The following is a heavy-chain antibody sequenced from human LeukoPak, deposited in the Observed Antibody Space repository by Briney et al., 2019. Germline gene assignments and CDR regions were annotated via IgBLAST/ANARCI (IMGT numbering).Heavy chain of an antibody. Sequence: PSETLSLTCTVSGGSISSGDYYWSWIRQPPGKGLEWIGYIPYTGSAYYNPSLKSRITISVDTSKNQFSLKLSSVTAADTAVYYCARDHSGYGRFDYWGQGTLVTVSP. D-gene: IGHD5-12*01. V-gene: IGHV4-30-4*01. CDR3: ARDHSGYGRFDY. CDR1: GGSISSGDYY. J-gene: IGHJ4*02. CDR2: IPYTGSA.